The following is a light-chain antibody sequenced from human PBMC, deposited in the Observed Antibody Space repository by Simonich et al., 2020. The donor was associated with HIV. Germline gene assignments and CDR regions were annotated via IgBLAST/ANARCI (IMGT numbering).Light chain of an antibody. V-gene: IGLV1-40*01. CDR1: SSNIGAGYD. Sequence: QSVLTQPPSVSGAPVQRVTISCPGSSSNIGAGYDVHWYQQLPGTAPKLLIYGNSKRPSGVPDRFSGSKSGTSASLAITGLQAEDEADYYCQSYDSSLSGWVFGGGTKLTVL. J-gene: IGLJ3*02. CDR3: QSYDSSLSGWV. CDR2: GNS.